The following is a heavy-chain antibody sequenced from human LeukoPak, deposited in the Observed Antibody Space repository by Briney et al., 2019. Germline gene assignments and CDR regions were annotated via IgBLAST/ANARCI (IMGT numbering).Heavy chain of an antibody. D-gene: IGHD3-22*01. J-gene: IGHJ4*02. CDR2: IIPIFSTA. CDR3: ARGRDDSSGYYYGSYDY. CDR1: GGTFSSYA. V-gene: IGHV1-69*01. Sequence: SVKVSCKASGGTFSSYAISWVRQAPGQGLEWMGGIIPIFSTANYAQKFQGRVTITADESTSTAYMELSSLRSEDTAVYYCARGRDDSSGYYYGSYDYWGQGTLVTVSS.